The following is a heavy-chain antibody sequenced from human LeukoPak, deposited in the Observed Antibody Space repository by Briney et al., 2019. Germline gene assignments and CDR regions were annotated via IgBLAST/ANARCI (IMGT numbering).Heavy chain of an antibody. CDR3: ARHGNYYYYMDV. V-gene: IGHV4-39*01. CDR1: GGSISSTYY. D-gene: IGHD1-26*01. J-gene: IGHJ6*03. CDR2: LYYSGST. Sequence: TSETLSLTCNVSGGSISSTYYWAWIRQPPGKGLQWIGSLYYSGSTYYNPSLKSQVTISVDTSKNQFSLKLTSVTAADTAVYYCARHGNYYYYMDVWGKGTTVTISS.